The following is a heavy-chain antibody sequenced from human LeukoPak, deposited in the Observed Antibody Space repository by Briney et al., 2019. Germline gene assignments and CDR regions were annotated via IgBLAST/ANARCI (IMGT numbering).Heavy chain of an antibody. CDR3: ARDRVGYSSSWPDAFDI. V-gene: IGHV3-7*01. J-gene: IGHJ3*02. D-gene: IGHD6-13*01. CDR2: IKQDGSEK. CDR1: GFTFSSYW. Sequence: GGSLRLSCAATGFTFSSYWMSWVRQAPGKGLEWVANIKQDGSEKYYVDSVKGRFTISRDNAKNSLYLQMNSLRAEDTAVYYCARDRVGYSSSWPDAFDIWGQGTMVTVSS.